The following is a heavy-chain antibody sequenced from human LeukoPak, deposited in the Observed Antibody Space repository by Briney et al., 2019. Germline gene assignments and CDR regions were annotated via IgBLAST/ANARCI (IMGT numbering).Heavy chain of an antibody. V-gene: IGHV3-23*01. CDR1: GFTFSSYA. D-gene: IGHD2-2*02. Sequence: GSLRLSCAASGFTFSSYAMSWVRQAPGKGLEWVSAISGSGGSTYYADSVKGRFTISRDNSKNTLYLQMNSLRAEDTAVYYCARGAYCSTSSCYTGAGAFDYWGQGTLVTVSS. CDR3: ARGAYCSTSSCYTGAGAFDY. CDR2: ISGSGGST. J-gene: IGHJ4*02.